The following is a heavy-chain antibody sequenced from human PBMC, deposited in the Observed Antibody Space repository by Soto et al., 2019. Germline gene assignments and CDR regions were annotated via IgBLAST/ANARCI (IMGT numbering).Heavy chain of an antibody. CDR1: GFTFSSYA. Sequence: GGSLRLSCAASGFTFSSYAMNWVRQAPGRGLEWVSVISGSGGSTYYADSVKGRFTISRDNSKNTLYLQMNSLRAEDTAVYYCARRSSGWYFDYWGQGTLVTVSS. J-gene: IGHJ4*02. V-gene: IGHV3-23*01. D-gene: IGHD6-19*01. CDR3: ARRSSGWYFDY. CDR2: ISGSGGST.